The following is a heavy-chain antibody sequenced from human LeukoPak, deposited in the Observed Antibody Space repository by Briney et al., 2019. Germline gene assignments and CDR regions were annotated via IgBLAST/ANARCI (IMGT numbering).Heavy chain of an antibody. CDR3: ARPGIAVAGTYAFDI. J-gene: IGHJ3*02. V-gene: IGHV3-7*01. CDR2: IKQDGSEK. CDR1: GFTFSSYA. D-gene: IGHD6-19*01. Sequence: GGSLRLSCAASGFTFSSYAMSWVRQAPGKGLEWVANIKQDGSEKYYVDSVKGRFTISRDNAKNSLYLQMNSLRAEDTAVYYCARPGIAVAGTYAFDIWGQGTMVTVSS.